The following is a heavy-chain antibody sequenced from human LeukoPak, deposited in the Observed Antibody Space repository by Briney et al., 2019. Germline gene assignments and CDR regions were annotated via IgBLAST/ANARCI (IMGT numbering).Heavy chain of an antibody. V-gene: IGHV4-59*01. Sequence: SETLSLTCTVSGGSISSYYWSWIRQPPGKGLEWIGHIYYSGSTNYNPSLKSRVTISVDTSKNQFSLKLSSVTAADTAVYYCARGGLYNWNYSDYYYYKDVWGKGTTVTVSS. CDR1: GGSISSYY. CDR3: ARGGLYNWNYSDYYYYKDV. D-gene: IGHD1-7*01. CDR2: IYYSGST. J-gene: IGHJ6*03.